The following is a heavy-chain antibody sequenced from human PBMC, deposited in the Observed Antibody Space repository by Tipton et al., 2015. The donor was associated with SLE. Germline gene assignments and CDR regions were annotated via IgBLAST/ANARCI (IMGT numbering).Heavy chain of an antibody. Sequence: TLSLTCTVSGGSISSYYWSWIRQPPGKGLEWIGYTYYSGSTNYNPSLKSRVTISVDTSKNQFSLKLSSVTAADTAVYYCARDKAIFGAGYYMYVWGKGTTVTVSS. CDR1: GGSISSYY. J-gene: IGHJ6*03. CDR3: ARDKAIFGAGYYMYV. CDR2: TYYSGST. D-gene: IGHD3-3*01. V-gene: IGHV4-59*01.